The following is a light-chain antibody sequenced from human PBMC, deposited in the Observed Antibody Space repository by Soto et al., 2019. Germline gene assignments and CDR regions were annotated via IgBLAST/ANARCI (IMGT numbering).Light chain of an antibody. CDR2: KAS. V-gene: IGKV1-5*03. CDR3: QQYDSDPWT. J-gene: IGKJ1*01. Sequence: DIQMTQSPSTLSASVGGSVTITCRASQSISSWLAWYQKTPGKAPKLLIYKASSLESGVPSRFSGSGSGTEFTLTISSLQPDDFATYYCQQYDSDPWTFGQGTKVDIK. CDR1: QSISSW.